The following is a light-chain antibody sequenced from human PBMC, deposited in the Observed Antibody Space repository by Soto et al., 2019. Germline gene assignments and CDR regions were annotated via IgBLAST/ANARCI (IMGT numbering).Light chain of an antibody. V-gene: IGKV1-5*03. CDR1: QSISSW. Sequence: DIQMTQSPSTLSASVGDRVTITCRASQSISSWLAWYQQKPGKAPKLLIYKASSLESGVPSRFSGSGSGTEFPLPISTLQPDDFATYYCQHYNSYPGPFGKGTKVNI. CDR3: QHYNSYPGP. CDR2: KAS. J-gene: IGKJ1*01.